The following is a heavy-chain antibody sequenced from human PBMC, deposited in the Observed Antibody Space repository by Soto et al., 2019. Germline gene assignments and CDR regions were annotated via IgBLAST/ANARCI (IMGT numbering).Heavy chain of an antibody. D-gene: IGHD1-7*01. CDR2: IIPIFGTA. CDR3: ARDFSPAGTTGFYYYGMDV. J-gene: IGHJ6*02. V-gene: IGHV1-69*13. Sequence: SVKVSCKASGGTFSSYAISLVRQAPGQGLEWMGGIIPIFGTANYAQKFQGRVTITADESTSTAYMELSSLRSEDAAVYYCARDFSPAGTTGFYYYGMDVWGQGTTVTVSS. CDR1: GGTFSSYA.